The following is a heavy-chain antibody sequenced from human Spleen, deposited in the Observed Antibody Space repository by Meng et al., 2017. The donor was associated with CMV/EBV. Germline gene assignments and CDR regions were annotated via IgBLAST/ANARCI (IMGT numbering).Heavy chain of an antibody. CDR1: GFTLSNYH. CDR2: ISTRSSYI. J-gene: IGHJ6*02. CDR3: ARDGLDHKSIVVIMDV. V-gene: IGHV3-21*01. Sequence: GESLKISCAASGFTLSNYHMNWVRQAPGKGLEWVSFISTRSSYIYYADSVKGRFTISRDNTENSLYLHMNSLRAEDTAVYYCARDGLDHKSIVVIMDVWGQGTTVTVSS. D-gene: IGHD2-15*01.